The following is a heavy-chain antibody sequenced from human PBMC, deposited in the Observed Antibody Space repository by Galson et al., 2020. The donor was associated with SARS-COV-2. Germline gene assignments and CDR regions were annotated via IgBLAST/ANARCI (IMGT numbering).Heavy chain of an antibody. V-gene: IGHV3-48*03. J-gene: IGHJ4*02. CDR2: IPHSGEHI. CDR3: VRRIRRQFDF. Sequence: GGSLRLACAASGFIFSNYEMNWVRQPPDKGLEWNSTIPHSGEHIWSPDSVTGRFTISRDNARNLVFLQMSSLRAEDTALYYCVRRIRRQFDFWGQGTLVTVSS. CDR1: GFIFSNYE.